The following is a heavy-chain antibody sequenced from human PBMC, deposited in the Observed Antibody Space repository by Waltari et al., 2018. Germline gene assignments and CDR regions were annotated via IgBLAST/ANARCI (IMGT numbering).Heavy chain of an antibody. Sequence: QLQLQESGPGLVKPSETLSLTCTVSGGSISSSSYYWGWIRQPPGKGLEWIGSIYYSGSTYYNPSLKSRVTISVDTSKNQFSLKLSSVTAADTAVYYCASGPSGDYYFDYWGQGTLVTVSS. CDR3: ASGPSGDYYFDY. J-gene: IGHJ4*02. V-gene: IGHV4-39*07. CDR2: IYYSGST. D-gene: IGHD4-17*01. CDR1: GGSISSSSYY.